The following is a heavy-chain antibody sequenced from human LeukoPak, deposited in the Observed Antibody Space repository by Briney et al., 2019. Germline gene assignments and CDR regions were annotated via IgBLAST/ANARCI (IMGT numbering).Heavy chain of an antibody. V-gene: IGHV1-2*02. Sequence: ASVKVSCKASGYTFTGYYMHWVRQAPGQGLEWMGWINPNSGGTNYAQKFQGRVTITRDMSTSTAYMELSSLRSEDTAVYYCAAGSTVTLYDAFDIWGQGTMVTVSS. CDR1: GYTFTGYY. CDR2: INPNSGGT. J-gene: IGHJ3*02. CDR3: AAGSTVTLYDAFDI. D-gene: IGHD4-17*01.